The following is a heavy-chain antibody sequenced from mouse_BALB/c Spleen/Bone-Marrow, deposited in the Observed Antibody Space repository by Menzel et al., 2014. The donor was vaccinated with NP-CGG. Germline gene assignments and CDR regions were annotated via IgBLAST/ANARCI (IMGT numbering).Heavy chain of an antibody. CDR2: INTSNGRT. J-gene: IGHJ2*01. CDR1: RYTFTNNW. Sequence: QVQLQDSGAELVKPGASAKLSCKASRYTFTNNWTHWVTQKPGQGLECIGKINTSNGRTNYTDNFKSKATLTVYKSSSTAYIQLSSLTSDYSAVYYCAMWFYSWRQGITLTVSS. CDR3: AMWFYS. V-gene: IGHV1S81*02.